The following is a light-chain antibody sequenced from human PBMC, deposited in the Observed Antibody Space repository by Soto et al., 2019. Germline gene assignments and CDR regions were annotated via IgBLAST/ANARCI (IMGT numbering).Light chain of an antibody. V-gene: IGKV1-39*01. CDR3: QQIYSTPYA. J-gene: IGKJ4*01. CDR2: AAS. CDR1: QSIRSY. Sequence: DIQTTQSPSSLSASVGDRVTITCRASQSIRSYLNWYQQKPGKDPKLLIYAASTLQSGVPSRFSGSGSGTDFTLTISSLQPEDFGNYYCQQIYSTPYAFGEGTNVEIK.